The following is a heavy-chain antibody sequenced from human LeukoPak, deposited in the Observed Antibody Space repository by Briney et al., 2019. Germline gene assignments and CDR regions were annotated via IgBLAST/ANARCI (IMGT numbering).Heavy chain of an antibody. D-gene: IGHD3-22*01. V-gene: IGHV3-23*01. Sequence: PGGSLSLSGAGSGFTFNSFAMGWVPPGPGNGPKWVLAVSSRGGRTYYADSVKGRFTISRDNSKNTLYLQMNSLRAEDTAVYYCAKGRGTGNYYDNSGYYIDYWGQGTLVTVSS. CDR2: VSSRGGRT. CDR3: AKGRGTGNYYDNSGYYIDY. CDR1: GFTFNSFA. J-gene: IGHJ4*02.